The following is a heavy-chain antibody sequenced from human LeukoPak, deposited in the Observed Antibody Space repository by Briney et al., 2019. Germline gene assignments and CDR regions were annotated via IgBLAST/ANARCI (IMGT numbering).Heavy chain of an antibody. CDR2: MSSSGSTI. J-gene: IGHJ4*02. D-gene: IGHD1-26*01. CDR1: GFTFNDYY. CDR3: ARDIQWEIMFDN. Sequence: GGSLRLSCAASGFTFNDYYMSWIRQAPGKGLEWVSYMSSSGSTIYYADSVKGRFTISRDNAKNSLYLQMNSLRAEDTAVYYCARDIQWEIMFDNWGQGTLVTVSS. V-gene: IGHV3-11*04.